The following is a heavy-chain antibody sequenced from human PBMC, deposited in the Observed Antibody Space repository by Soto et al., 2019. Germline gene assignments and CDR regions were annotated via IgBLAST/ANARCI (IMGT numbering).Heavy chain of an antibody. CDR3: ARHPLFGYVTTEPYFDY. J-gene: IGHJ4*02. CDR1: GGSISSSSYY. Sequence: SETLSLTCTVSGGSISSSSYYWGWIRQPPGKGLEWIGSIYYSGSTYYNPSLKSRVTISVDTSKNQFSLKLSSVTAADTAVYYCARHPLFGYVTTEPYFDYWGQGTLVTVSS. V-gene: IGHV4-39*01. D-gene: IGHD4-17*01. CDR2: IYYSGST.